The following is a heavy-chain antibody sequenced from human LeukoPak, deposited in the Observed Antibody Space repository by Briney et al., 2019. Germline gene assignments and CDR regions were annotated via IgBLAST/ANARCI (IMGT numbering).Heavy chain of an antibody. CDR1: GFPFSSYW. J-gene: IGHJ4*02. V-gene: IGHV3-7*04. CDR3: TRVGYIDEGIDY. D-gene: IGHD5-24*01. Sequence: GGSLRLSCVASGFPFSSYWMTWVRQAPGKGLEWVANIKQDGSKKSYVDSVKGRFTISRDNARNSLYLQMNSLRAEDTAIYYCTRVGYIDEGIDYWGQGTLVTVSS. CDR2: IKQDGSKK.